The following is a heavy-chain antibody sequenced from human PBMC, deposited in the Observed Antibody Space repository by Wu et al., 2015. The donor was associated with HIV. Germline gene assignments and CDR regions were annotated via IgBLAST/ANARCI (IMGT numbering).Heavy chain of an antibody. CDR3: ARITMVRGVEIADFDY. CDR2: INPNSGGT. J-gene: IGHJ4*02. V-gene: IGHV1-2*02. D-gene: IGHD3-10*01. Sequence: VRLAQSGAEVKKVGSSVTVSCAASGYKFVDYNIYWFRHVPERGFEWMGWINPNSGGTNYAQKFQGRVTMTRDTSISTAYMELGRLRSDDTAVYYCARITMVRGVEIADFDYWGQGTLVTVSS. CDR1: GYKFVDYN.